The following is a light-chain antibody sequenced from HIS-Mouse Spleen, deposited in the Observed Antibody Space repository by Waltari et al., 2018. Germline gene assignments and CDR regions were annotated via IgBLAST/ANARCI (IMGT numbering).Light chain of an antibody. CDR3: YSTDSSGNHRV. CDR2: EDS. Sequence: SYELTQPPSASVSPGQTARITCPGDALPKKYAYWYQQKSGQAPVLVIYEDSKRPSGIPERFSGSSSGTMATLTISGAQVEDEADYYCYSTDSSGNHRVFSGGTKLTVL. CDR1: ALPKKY. V-gene: IGLV3-10*01. J-gene: IGLJ2*01.